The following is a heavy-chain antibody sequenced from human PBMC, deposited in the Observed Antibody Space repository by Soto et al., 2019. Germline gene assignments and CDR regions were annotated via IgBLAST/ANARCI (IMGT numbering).Heavy chain of an antibody. CDR3: ARDDCSSTSCYSWIDLGFDD. J-gene: IGHJ4*02. V-gene: IGHV3-21*01. Sequence: GGPLGRTCAGSGFTFSSDRMNWVRQAAGKGLEWVSSISSSSSYIYYADSVKGRFTISKDNAKNSLYLQMNSLRAEDTAVYYCARDDCSSTSCYSWIDLGFDDWGQGTLVTVS. CDR1: GFTFSSDR. D-gene: IGHD2-2*02. CDR2: ISSSSSYI.